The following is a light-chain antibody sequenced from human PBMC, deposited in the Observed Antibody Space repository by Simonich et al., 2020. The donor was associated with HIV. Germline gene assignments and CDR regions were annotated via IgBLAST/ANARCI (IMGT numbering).Light chain of an antibody. CDR1: QSVLSSTNNKNS. Sequence: DIVMTQSPDSLAVSLGERATINCKSSQSVLSSTNNKNSLVWYQQKPGQPPHLLIYWASTRESGVPDRFSGSGSGTDFTLTISSLQAEDVAVYYCQQYYSTPWTFGQGTKVEIK. CDR2: WAS. V-gene: IGKV4-1*01. CDR3: QQYYSTPWT. J-gene: IGKJ1*01.